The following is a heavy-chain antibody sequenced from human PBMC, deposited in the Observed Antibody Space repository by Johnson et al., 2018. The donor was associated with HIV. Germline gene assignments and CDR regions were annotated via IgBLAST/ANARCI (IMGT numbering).Heavy chain of an antibody. D-gene: IGHD1-14*01. V-gene: IGHV3-30*14. CDR3: ARDDRPDGFDI. J-gene: IGHJ3*02. CDR2: IWYDGSNK. CDR1: GFTFSSYA. Sequence: QVQLVESGGGVVQPGRSLRLSCAASGFTFSSYAMYWVRQAPGKGLEWVAVIWYDGSNKYYADSVKGRFTISRDNSKNTVSLQMNSLRVEDTAVYYCARDDRPDGFDIWGQGTMVTVSS.